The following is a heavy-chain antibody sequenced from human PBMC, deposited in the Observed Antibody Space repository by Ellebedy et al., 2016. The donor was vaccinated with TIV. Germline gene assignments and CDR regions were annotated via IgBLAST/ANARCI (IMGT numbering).Heavy chain of an antibody. CDR2: ISHDGTRE. Sequence: GESLKISCASTGSIFSAYGLHWVRQGPGRGLEWVAVISHDGTREYYADPVKGRFTISRDNSNNILYLQMNSLRSEDTAVYYCAKAADGSAAYGMDLWGRGTTVSVSS. V-gene: IGHV3-30*18. D-gene: IGHD3-16*01. CDR3: AKAADGSAAYGMDL. CDR1: GSIFSAYG. J-gene: IGHJ6*02.